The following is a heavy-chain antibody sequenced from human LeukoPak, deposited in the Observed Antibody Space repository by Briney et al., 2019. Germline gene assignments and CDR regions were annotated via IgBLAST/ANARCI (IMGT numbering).Heavy chain of an antibody. V-gene: IGHV3-48*01. Sequence: GGSLRLSCEASGFTFSSYAMSWVRQAPGKGLEWLSHISSSSSTIYYADSVKGRFTISRDNSKNTLYLQMNSLRAEDTAVYYCANGGRYSGYDSGYYWGQGTLVTVSS. CDR2: ISSSSSTI. CDR1: GFTFSSYA. D-gene: IGHD5-12*01. J-gene: IGHJ4*02. CDR3: ANGGRYSGYDSGYY.